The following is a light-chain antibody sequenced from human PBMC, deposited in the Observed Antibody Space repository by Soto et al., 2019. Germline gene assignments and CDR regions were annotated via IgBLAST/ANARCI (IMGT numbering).Light chain of an antibody. CDR1: QSVSSN. J-gene: IGKJ3*01. V-gene: IGKV3-15*01. CDR2: GAS. CDR3: XXXXXWPFT. Sequence: EIVMTQSPATLSVSPGERATLSCRASQSVSSNLAWYQQKPGQAPRLLIYGASTRATGIPGRFSGSGSGTEFTLTISSLQSXXXXXXXXXXXXXWPFTFGPGTKVDIK.